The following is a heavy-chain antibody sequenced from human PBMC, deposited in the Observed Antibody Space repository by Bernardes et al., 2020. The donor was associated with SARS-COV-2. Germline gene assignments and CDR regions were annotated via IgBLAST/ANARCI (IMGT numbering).Heavy chain of an antibody. CDR1: GYTFTGYY. J-gene: IGHJ6*02. D-gene: IGHD2-2*01. V-gene: IGHV1-2*02. CDR3: ARGYTSFFYYYYGMDV. CDR2: INPNSGGT. Sequence: ASVKVSCKASGYTFTGYYMHWLRQAPGQGLEWMGWINPNSGGTNYAQKFQGRVTMTRDTSISTAYMELSRLRSDDTAVYYCARGYTSFFYYYYGMDVWGQGTTVTVSS.